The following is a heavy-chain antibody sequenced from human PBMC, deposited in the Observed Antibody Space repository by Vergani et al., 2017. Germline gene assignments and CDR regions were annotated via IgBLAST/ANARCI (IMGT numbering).Heavy chain of an antibody. D-gene: IGHD6-19*01. J-gene: IGHJ4*02. CDR1: GFTFSSYA. V-gene: IGHV3-23*04. CDR2: ISGSGGST. Sequence: EVQLVESGGGLVQPGGSLRLSCAASGFTFSSYAMSWVRPAPGKGLEWVSAISGSGGSTYYADSVKGRFTISRDNSKNTLYLQMNSLRAEDTAVYYCAKARKAVAGTTYYFDYWGQGTLVTVSS. CDR3: AKARKAVAGTTYYFDY.